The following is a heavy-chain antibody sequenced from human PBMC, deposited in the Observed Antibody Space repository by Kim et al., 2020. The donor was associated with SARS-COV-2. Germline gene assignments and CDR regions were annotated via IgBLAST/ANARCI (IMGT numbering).Heavy chain of an antibody. CDR1: GYTFTSYA. Sequence: ASVKVSCKASGYTFTSYAMHWVRQAPGQRLEWMGWINAGNGNTKYSQKFQGRVTITRDTSASTAYMELSSLRSEDTAVYYCARVLWFGELLSGWFDPWGQGTLVTVSS. J-gene: IGHJ5*02. CDR3: ARVLWFGELLSGWFDP. V-gene: IGHV1-3*01. CDR2: INAGNGNT. D-gene: IGHD3-10*01.